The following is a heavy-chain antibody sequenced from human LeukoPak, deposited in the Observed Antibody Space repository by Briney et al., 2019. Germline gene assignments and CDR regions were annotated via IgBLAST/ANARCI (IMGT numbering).Heavy chain of an antibody. CDR3: ARGPSIAAAGPPGDY. J-gene: IGHJ4*02. V-gene: IGHV1-2*02. CDR1: GYTFTGYY. CDR2: INPNSGGT. D-gene: IGHD6-13*01. Sequence: GASVKVSCKASGYTFTGYYMHWVRQAPGQGLEWRGWINPNSGGTNYAQKFQGRVTMTRDTSISTAYMELSRLRSDDTAVYYCARGPSIAAAGPPGDYWGQGTLVTVSS.